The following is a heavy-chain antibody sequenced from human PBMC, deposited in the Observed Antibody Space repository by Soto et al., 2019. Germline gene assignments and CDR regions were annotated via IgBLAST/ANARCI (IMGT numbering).Heavy chain of an antibody. V-gene: IGHV1-46*01. Sequence: QVQLVQSGAEVKKPGASVKVSCKASGYSLTGYYMHWVRRAPGQGLEWMGITNPRDGSTNYAQKFQGRVNMTSDPSTSHVYMEMRSLRSGDPAMYYCARSYVTSRPIGFWGQGTLVTVSS. CDR2: TNPRDGST. D-gene: IGHD3-10*02. J-gene: IGHJ4*02. CDR1: GYSLTGYY. CDR3: ARSYVTSRPIGF.